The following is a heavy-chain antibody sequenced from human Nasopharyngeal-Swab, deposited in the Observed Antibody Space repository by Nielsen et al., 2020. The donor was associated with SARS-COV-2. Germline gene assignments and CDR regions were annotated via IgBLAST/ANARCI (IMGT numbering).Heavy chain of an antibody. CDR2: IIPIFGTA. J-gene: IGHJ4*02. Sequence: SVKVSCKASGYTFTSYYMHWVRQAPGQGLEWMGGIIPIFGTANYAQKFQGRVTITADESTSTAYMELSSLRSEDTAVYYCARDDPESPMVGAWYFDYWGQGTLVTVSS. V-gene: IGHV1-69*13. D-gene: IGHD3-10*02. CDR1: GYTFTSYY. CDR3: ARDDPESPMVGAWYFDY.